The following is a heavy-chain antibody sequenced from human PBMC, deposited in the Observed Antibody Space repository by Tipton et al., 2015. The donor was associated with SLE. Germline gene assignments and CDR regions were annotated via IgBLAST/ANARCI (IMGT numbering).Heavy chain of an antibody. Sequence: LRLSCTVSGGSISSGSYYWSWIRQPAGKGLEWIGRIYTSGSTNYNPSLKSRVTISVDTSKNQFSLKLSSVTAADTAVYYCARDSSGWYDYWGQGTLVTVSA. V-gene: IGHV4-61*02. D-gene: IGHD6-19*01. J-gene: IGHJ4*02. CDR2: IYTSGST. CDR3: ARDSSGWYDY. CDR1: GGSISSGSYY.